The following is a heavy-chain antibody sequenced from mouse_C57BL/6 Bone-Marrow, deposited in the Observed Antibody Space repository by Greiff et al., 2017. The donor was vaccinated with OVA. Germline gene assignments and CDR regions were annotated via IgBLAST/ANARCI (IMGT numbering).Heavy chain of an antibody. V-gene: IGHV5-4*01. CDR2: ISPGGGYT. Sequence: EVQLVESGGGLVKPGASLKLSCAASGFTFSSYAMPWVRQTPVKRLEWVATISPGGGYTYYPDNVKGRFTISRDNANTNMYLQMSQLKSEDAAMYYCARDGIVTLDYWGQGTTLTVSS. J-gene: IGHJ2*01. CDR3: ARDGIVTLDY. CDR1: GFTFSSYA. D-gene: IGHD2-5*01.